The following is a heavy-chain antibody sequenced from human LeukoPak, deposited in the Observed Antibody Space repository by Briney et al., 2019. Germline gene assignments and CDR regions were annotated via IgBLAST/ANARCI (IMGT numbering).Heavy chain of an antibody. J-gene: IGHJ6*02. CDR2: INHNGNVN. D-gene: IGHD3-16*01. CDR3: ARGGGLDV. V-gene: IGHV3-7*03. CDR1: GFTLSSYW. Sequence: GGSLRLSCAASGFTLSSYWMNWARQAPGKGLEWVASINHNGNVNYYVDSVKGRFTTSRDNAKNSLYLQMSNLRAEDTAVYFCARGGGLDVWGQGATVTVSS.